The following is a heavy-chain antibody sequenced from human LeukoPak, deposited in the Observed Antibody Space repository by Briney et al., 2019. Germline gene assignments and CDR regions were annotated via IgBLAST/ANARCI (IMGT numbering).Heavy chain of an antibody. CDR3: AKARKKNYGDYVPFDY. Sequence: GGSLRLSCAASGFTFSSYGMHWVRQAPGKGLEWVAFIRYDGSNKYYADSGKGRFTISRDNSKNTLYLQMNSLRAEDTAVYYCAKARKKNYGDYVPFDYWGQGTLVTVSS. J-gene: IGHJ4*02. CDR1: GFTFSSYG. CDR2: IRYDGSNK. V-gene: IGHV3-30*02. D-gene: IGHD4-17*01.